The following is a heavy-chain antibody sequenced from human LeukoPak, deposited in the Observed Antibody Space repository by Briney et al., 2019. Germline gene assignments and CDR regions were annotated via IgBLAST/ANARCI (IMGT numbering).Heavy chain of an antibody. CDR3: ARLRPPVKPRYSGNYHYFDY. CDR1: GGSISSYY. J-gene: IGHJ4*02. Sequence: SETLSLTCTVSGGSISSYYWSWIRQPAGKGLEWIGRIYTSGSTNYNPSLKSRVTISVDTSKNQFSLKLSSVTAADTAVYYCARLRPPVKPRYSGNYHYFDYWGQGTLVTVSS. D-gene: IGHD1-26*01. CDR2: IYTSGST. V-gene: IGHV4-4*07.